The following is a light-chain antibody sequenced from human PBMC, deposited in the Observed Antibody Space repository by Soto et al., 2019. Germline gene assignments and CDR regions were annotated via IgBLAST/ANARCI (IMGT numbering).Light chain of an antibody. CDR1: QNILSN. V-gene: IGKV3-15*01. CDR3: QQYKNWPIT. Sequence: MTQSPATLSVSAGERSTLSCRASQNILSNLAWYQQKHGQAPRLLIYGASTRATGIPARCSGRGSGTEFTLTISSLQSEDFEIYYWQQYKNWPITFGQGTRLEIK. CDR2: GAS. J-gene: IGKJ5*01.